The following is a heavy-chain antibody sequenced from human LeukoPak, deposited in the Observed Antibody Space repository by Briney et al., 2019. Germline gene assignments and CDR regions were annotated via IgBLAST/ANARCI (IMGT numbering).Heavy chain of an antibody. D-gene: IGHD6-13*01. Sequence: PGGSLRLSCAASGFTFSSYAMSWVRQAPGKGLEWVSAISGSGGSTYYADSVKGRFTISRDNSKNTLYLQMNSLRAEDTAVCYCAKDRFGYSSSPGFDYWGQGALVTVSS. CDR2: ISGSGGST. CDR3: AKDRFGYSSSPGFDY. CDR1: GFTFSSYA. J-gene: IGHJ4*02. V-gene: IGHV3-23*01.